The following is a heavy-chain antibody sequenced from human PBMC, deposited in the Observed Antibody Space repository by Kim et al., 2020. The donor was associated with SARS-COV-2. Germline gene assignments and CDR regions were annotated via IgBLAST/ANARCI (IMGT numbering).Heavy chain of an antibody. D-gene: IGHD6-19*01. CDR1: GFTFSSYA. V-gene: IGHV3-64D*09. CDR3: VKEHSSGWFTSEVDY. CDR2: ISSNGGST. Sequence: GGSLRLSCSASGFTFSSYAMHWVRQAPGKGLEYVSAISSNGGSTYYADSVKGRFTISRDNSKNTLYLQMSSLRAEDTAVYYCVKEHSSGWFTSEVDYWGQGTLVTVSS. J-gene: IGHJ4*02.